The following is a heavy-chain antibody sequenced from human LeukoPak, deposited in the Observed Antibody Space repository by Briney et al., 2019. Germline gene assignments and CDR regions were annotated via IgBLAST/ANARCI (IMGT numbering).Heavy chain of an antibody. Sequence: PSETLSLTCAVYGGSFSGYYWSWIRQPPGKGLEWIGEINHSGSTNYNPSLKSRVTISVDTSKNQFSLKLSSVTAADTAVYYCARGPPVAATSPPGAFDIWGQGTMVTVSS. J-gene: IGHJ3*02. CDR3: ARGPPVAATSPPGAFDI. V-gene: IGHV4-34*01. CDR1: GGSFSGYY. D-gene: IGHD2-15*01. CDR2: INHSGST.